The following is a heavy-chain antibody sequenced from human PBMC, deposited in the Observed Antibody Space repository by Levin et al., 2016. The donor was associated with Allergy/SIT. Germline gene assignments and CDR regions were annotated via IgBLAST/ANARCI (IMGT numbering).Heavy chain of an antibody. CDR3: AKARSGVTTNCYNY. CDR2: ISGSDGST. D-gene: IGHD2-2*02. Sequence: GGSLRLSCAASGFTFSNYAMSWVRQAPGKGLEWVSSISGSDGSTYYADSVKGRLTISRDNSENTLYLQMSSLRADDTAVYYCAKARSGVTTNCYNYWGQGTLVTVSS. J-gene: IGHJ4*02. V-gene: IGHV3-23*01. CDR1: GFTFSNYA.